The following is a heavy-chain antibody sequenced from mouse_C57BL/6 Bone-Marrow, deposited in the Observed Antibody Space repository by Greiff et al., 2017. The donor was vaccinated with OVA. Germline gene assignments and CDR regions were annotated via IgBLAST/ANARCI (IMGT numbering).Heavy chain of an antibody. CDR2: ISDGGSYT. J-gene: IGHJ3*01. CDR1: GFTFSSYA. CDR3: AREGDYSNFLFAY. D-gene: IGHD2-5*01. V-gene: IGHV5-4*01. Sequence: VKLVESGGGLVKPGGSLKLSCAASGFTFSSYAMSWVRQTPEKRLEWVATISDGGSYTYYPDNVKGRFTISRDNAKNNLYLQMSHLKSEDTAMYYCAREGDYSNFLFAYWGQGTLVTVSA.